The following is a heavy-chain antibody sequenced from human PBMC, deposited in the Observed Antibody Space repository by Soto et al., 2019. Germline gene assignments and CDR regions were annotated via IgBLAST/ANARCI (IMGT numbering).Heavy chain of an antibody. D-gene: IGHD2-15*01. CDR3: ARERVRSCIGGICPFDY. V-gene: IGHV1-18*01. J-gene: IGHJ4*02. CDR1: GYSFTIYG. CDR2: ISTYDGNT. Sequence: ASVTVSCKASGYSFTIYGITWVRQAPGPGLEWLGWISTYDGNTNYAQNWQGRVSMARDTSTSTALMELRSLRSDDTAVYYGARERVRSCIGGICPFDYWGQGTLVTVSS.